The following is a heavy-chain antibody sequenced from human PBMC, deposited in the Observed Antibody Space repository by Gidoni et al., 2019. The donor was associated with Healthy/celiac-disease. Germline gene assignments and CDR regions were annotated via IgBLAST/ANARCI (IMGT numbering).Heavy chain of an antibody. CDR1: GFTFRSYA. Sequence: EVQLLESGVGLVQPGGSLRLSCAASGFTFRSYAMSWVRQAPGKGLEWVSAISGRGGSKYYGDSVKGRFTISRDNSKNTLYLQMNSLRAEDTAGYYCAKGPLYYFDYWGQGTLVTVSS. CDR3: AKGPLYYFDY. V-gene: IGHV3-23*01. D-gene: IGHD3-16*01. CDR2: ISGRGGSK. J-gene: IGHJ4*02.